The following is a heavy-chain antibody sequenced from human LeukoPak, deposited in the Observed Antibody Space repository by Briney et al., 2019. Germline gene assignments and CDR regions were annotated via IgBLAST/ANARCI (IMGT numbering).Heavy chain of an antibody. CDR1: GYNFTSYW. Sequence: GESLKISCKGSGYNFTSYWIGWVRQMPGKGLEWMGIIYPGDSDTSNRLSFQGQVTISADKSVSTAYLQWSSLKASDTAMYYSARTYYYDSSGYYSEPYFYYSGPRKLVTVS. J-gene: IGHJ4*02. V-gene: IGHV5-51*01. CDR2: IYPGDSDT. CDR3: ARTYYYDSSGYYSEPYFYY. D-gene: IGHD3-22*01.